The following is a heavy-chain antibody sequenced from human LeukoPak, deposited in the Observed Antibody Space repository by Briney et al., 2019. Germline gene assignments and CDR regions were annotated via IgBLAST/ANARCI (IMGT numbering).Heavy chain of an antibody. CDR2: IYYSGST. CDR1: GGSISSGGYY. Sequence: SETLSLTCAVSGGSISSGGYYWSWIRQPPGKGLEWIGYIYYSGSTNYNPSLKSRVTISVDTSKNQFSLKLSSVTAADTAVYYCARYYYDSSAYYGHFDYWGQGTLVTVSS. CDR3: ARYYYDSSAYYGHFDY. J-gene: IGHJ4*02. V-gene: IGHV4-61*08. D-gene: IGHD3-22*01.